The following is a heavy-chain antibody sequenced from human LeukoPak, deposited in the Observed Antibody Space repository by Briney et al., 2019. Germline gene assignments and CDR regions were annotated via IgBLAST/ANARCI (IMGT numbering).Heavy chain of an antibody. D-gene: IGHD3-10*01. CDR1: GGSFSGYY. CDR2: INHSGST. J-gene: IGHJ4*02. V-gene: IGHV4-34*01. Sequence: SETLSLTCAVYGGSFSGYYWSWIRQPPGKGLEWIGEINHSGSTNYNPSLKSRVTISVDTSKNQFSLKLSSVTAADTAVYYCAVGGDYGSGSYYNDWGQGTLVTVSS. CDR3: AVGGDYGSGSYYND.